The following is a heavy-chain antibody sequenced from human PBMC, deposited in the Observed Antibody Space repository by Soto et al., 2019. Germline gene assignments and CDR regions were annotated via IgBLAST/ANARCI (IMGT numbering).Heavy chain of an antibody. CDR1: GFTFSSYW. CDR2: IKQDGSEK. V-gene: IGHV3-7*01. Sequence: PGGSLRLSCAASGFTFSSYWMSWVRQAPGKGLEWVASIKQDGSEKYYVDSVKGRFTISRDNAKNSLYLQMNSLRAEDTAVYYCARDGIAAAGNYYGMDVWGQGTTVTVSS. D-gene: IGHD6-13*01. J-gene: IGHJ6*02. CDR3: ARDGIAAAGNYYGMDV.